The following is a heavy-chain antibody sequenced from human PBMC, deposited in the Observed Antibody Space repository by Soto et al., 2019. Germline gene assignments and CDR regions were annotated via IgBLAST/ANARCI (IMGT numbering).Heavy chain of an antibody. CDR1: GFTFSDYY. V-gene: IGHV3-11*01. D-gene: IGHD3-16*01. J-gene: IGHJ4*02. Sequence: GESLKLSCAASGFTFSDYYMSWIRQAPGKGLEWVSYISSSGSTIYYTDSVKGRFTISRDNAKNSLYLQMNSLRAEDTAVYYCASSRQRGDFDYWGQGTLVSVSS. CDR3: ASSRQRGDFDY. CDR2: ISSSGSTI.